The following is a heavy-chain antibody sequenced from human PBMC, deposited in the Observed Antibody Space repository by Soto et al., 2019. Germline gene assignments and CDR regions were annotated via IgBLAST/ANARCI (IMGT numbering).Heavy chain of an antibody. Sequence: QVQLQESGPGLVKPSETLSLTCTVSGGSISSYYWSWIRQPPGKGLEWIGYIYYSGSTNYNPSLKSRXXIXVXMSKNQFSLKLSSVTAADTAVYYCARQGSSGWYVEYWGQGTLVTVSS. D-gene: IGHD6-19*01. J-gene: IGHJ4*02. V-gene: IGHV4-59*08. CDR3: ARQGSSGWYVEY. CDR2: IYYSGST. CDR1: GGSISSYY.